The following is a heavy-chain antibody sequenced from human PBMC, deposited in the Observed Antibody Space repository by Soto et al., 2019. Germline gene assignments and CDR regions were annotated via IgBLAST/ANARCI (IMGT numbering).Heavy chain of an antibody. D-gene: IGHD3-10*01. Sequence: SQTLSLTCAISGDSVSSNSAAWNWIRQSPSRGLEWLGRTYYRSKWYNDYAVSVKSRITINPDTSKNQFSLQLNSVTPVDTAVYYCARDHYYGSGSYYYYYGMDVWGQGTTVTVSS. CDR2: TYYRSKWYN. J-gene: IGHJ6*02. CDR1: GDSVSSNSAA. V-gene: IGHV6-1*01. CDR3: ARDHYYGSGSYYYYYGMDV.